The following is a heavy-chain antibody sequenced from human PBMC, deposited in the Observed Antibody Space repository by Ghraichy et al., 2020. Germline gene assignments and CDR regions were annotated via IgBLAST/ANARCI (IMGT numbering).Heavy chain of an antibody. CDR2: IYYSGST. CDR3: ARGRWGSSGRGLVRVDP. D-gene: IGHD6-19*01. J-gene: IGHJ5*02. V-gene: IGHV4-59*01. CDR1: GGSISSYY. Sequence: SETRSLTCTVSGGSISSYYWSWIRQPPGKGLEWIGYIYYSGSTNYNPSLKSRVTISVDTSKNQFSLKLSSVTAADTAVYYCARGRWGSSGRGLVRVDPWGQGTLVTVSS.